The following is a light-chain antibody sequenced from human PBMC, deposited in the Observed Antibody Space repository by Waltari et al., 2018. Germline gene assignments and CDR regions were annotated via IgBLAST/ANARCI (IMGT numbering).Light chain of an antibody. CDR3: GTWDSSLRGGV. CDR2: DNN. J-gene: IGLJ2*01. CDR1: SSHFGTTS. V-gene: IGLV1-51*01. Sequence: QSVLTQPPSVSAAPGQTVTSSCSGSSSHFGTTSVAWSQQFPGTAPKLLIHDNNKRPSGIPDRFSGSKSGTSATLGITGLQTGDEADYYCGTWDSSLRGGVFGGGTKLTVL.